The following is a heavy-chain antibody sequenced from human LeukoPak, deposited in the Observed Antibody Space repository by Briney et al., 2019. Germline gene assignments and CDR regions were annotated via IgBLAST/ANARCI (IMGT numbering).Heavy chain of an antibody. D-gene: IGHD2-2*01. J-gene: IGHJ5*02. Sequence: GESLKISCKGSGYSFTSYWIGWVRQMPGKGLEWMGIIYPGDSDTRYSPSFQGQVTISADKSINTAYLQWSSLKASDTAMYYCARLYALGYCSSTSCYASVYWFDPWGQGTLVTVSS. V-gene: IGHV5-51*01. CDR1: GYSFTSYW. CDR2: IYPGDSDT. CDR3: ARLYALGYCSSTSCYASVYWFDP.